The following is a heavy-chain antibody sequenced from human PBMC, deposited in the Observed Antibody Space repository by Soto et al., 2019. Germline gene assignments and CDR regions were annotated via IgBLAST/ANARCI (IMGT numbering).Heavy chain of an antibody. CDR2: ISYDGSNK. Sequence: ESGGGVVQPGRSLRLSCAASGFTFSSYAMHWVRQAPGKGLEWVAVISYDGSNKYYADSVKGRFTISRDNSKNTLYLQMNSLRAEDTAVYYCARSASPHWQWLVGGLDYWGQGTLVTVSS. V-gene: IGHV3-30-3*01. D-gene: IGHD6-19*01. J-gene: IGHJ4*02. CDR1: GFTFSSYA. CDR3: ARSASPHWQWLVGGLDY.